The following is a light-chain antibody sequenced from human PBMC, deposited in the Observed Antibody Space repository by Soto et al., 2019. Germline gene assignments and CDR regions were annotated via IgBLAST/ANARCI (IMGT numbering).Light chain of an antibody. CDR2: GA. Sequence: EIVMTQSPATLSVSPGERATLSCRASQSVSSNLAWYQQKPGQAPRLLIYGASRATGIPARFSGSGSGTEFTLTISSLQSEDFAVYYCQQYTNWPPTFGQGTKLDIK. CDR3: QQYTNWPPT. CDR1: QSVSSN. J-gene: IGKJ2*01. V-gene: IGKV3-15*01.